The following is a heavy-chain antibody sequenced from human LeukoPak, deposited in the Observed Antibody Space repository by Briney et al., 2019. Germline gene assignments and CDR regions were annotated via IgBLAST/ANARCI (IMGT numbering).Heavy chain of an antibody. D-gene: IGHD1-1*01. CDR1: GYIFTSYW. V-gene: IGHV5-51*01. CDR3: ARRLQLENYYYYGMDV. CDR2: IYPGDSDT. J-gene: IGHJ6*02. Sequence: GESLKISCKASGYIFTSYWIGWVRQMPGKGLEWMGIIYPGDSDTRYSPSFQGQVTISADKSISTAYLQWSSLKASDTAMYHCARRLQLENYYYYGMDVWGQGTTVTVSS.